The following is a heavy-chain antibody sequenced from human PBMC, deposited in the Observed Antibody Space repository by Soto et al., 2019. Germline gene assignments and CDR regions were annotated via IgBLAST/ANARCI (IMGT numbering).Heavy chain of an antibody. J-gene: IGHJ6*02. CDR2: IYYSGST. Sequence: QVQLQESGPGLVKPSQTLSLTCTVSGGSISSSGYYWSWIRQHPGKGLEWIGYIYYSGSTYYNPSLKSRIMISVDASKNQYSLKLSSVTAADTAVYYCARDHIEYCSSSSCPLGMDVWGQGTTVTVSS. CDR3: ARDHIEYCSSSSCPLGMDV. D-gene: IGHD2-2*01. V-gene: IGHV4-31*03. CDR1: GGSISSSGYY.